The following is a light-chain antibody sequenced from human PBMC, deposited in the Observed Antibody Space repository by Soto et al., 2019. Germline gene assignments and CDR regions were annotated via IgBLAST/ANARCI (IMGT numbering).Light chain of an antibody. V-gene: IGKV3-20*01. J-gene: IGKJ1*01. Sequence: EIVLTQSPGTLSLSPGERATLSCRASQSVSSYLAWYQQKPGQAPRLLIYDASNRATGIPDRFTGSGSGTDFTLTISRLEPEDFAVYYCQQYGSSPRTFGQGTKVDIK. CDR1: QSVSSY. CDR3: QQYGSSPRT. CDR2: DAS.